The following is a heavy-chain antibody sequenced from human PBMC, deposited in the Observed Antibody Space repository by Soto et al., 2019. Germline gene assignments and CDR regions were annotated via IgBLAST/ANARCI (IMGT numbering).Heavy chain of an antibody. Sequence: QVQLQESGPGLVKPSQTLSLTCTVSGGSISSGGYYWSWIRQHPGKGLEWIGYIYYSGGTYYNPSLKSRVNISVDTSKNQFSLKLSSVTAADTAVYYCARGFLDTMVRGFWFDPWGQGTLVTVSS. V-gene: IGHV4-31*03. D-gene: IGHD3-10*01. CDR2: IYYSGGT. CDR3: ARGFLDTMVRGFWFDP. CDR1: GGSISSGGYY. J-gene: IGHJ5*02.